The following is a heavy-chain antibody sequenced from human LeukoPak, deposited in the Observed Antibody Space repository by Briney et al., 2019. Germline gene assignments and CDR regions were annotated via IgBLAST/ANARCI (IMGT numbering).Heavy chain of an antibody. CDR1: GRSISSGDYY. J-gene: IGHJ4*02. D-gene: IGHD1-26*01. CDR2: IYYSGST. Sequence: PSQTLSLTCTVSGRSISSGDYYWSWIRQPPGKGLEWIGYIYYSGSTYYNPSLKSRVTISVDTSKNQFSLKLSPVTAADAAVYCCGRGGSSRYHHSRDYWGQGTLVTVSS. CDR3: GRGGSSRYHHSRDY. V-gene: IGHV4-30-4*08.